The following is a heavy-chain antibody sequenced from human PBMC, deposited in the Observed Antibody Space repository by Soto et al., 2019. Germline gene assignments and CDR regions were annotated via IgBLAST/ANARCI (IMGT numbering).Heavy chain of an antibody. Sequence: QVQLVESGGGVVQPGRSLRLSCAASGFTFSSYAMHWVRQAPGKGLEWVAVISYDGSNKYYADSVKGRFTISRDNSKTTLYLQLNGLEPECPPVSYCARGSPGPPLTVTLYWYFDIWGRGTLVTVSS. CDR1: GFTFSSYA. J-gene: IGHJ2*01. D-gene: IGHD2-21*02. CDR2: ISYDGSNK. CDR3: ARGSPGPPLTVTLYWYFDI. V-gene: IGHV3-30-3*01.